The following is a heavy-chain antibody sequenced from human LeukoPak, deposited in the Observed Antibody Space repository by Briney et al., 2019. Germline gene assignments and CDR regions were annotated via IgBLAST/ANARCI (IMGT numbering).Heavy chain of an antibody. V-gene: IGHV1-2*02. CDR3: ARCITMIVVGDNWFDP. CDR2: INPNSGGT. CDR1: GYTFTGYD. D-gene: IGHD3-22*01. Sequence: ASVKVSCKASGYTFTGYDMHWVRQAPGQGLEWMGWINPNSGGTNYAQKFQGRVTMTRDTSISTAYMELSRLRSDDTAVYYCARCITMIVVGDNWFDPWGQGTLVTVSS. J-gene: IGHJ5*02.